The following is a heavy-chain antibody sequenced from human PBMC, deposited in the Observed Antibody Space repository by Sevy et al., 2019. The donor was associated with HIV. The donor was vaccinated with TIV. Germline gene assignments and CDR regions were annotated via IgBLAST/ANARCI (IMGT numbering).Heavy chain of an antibody. Sequence: GGSLRLSCAASGFTFSYAWMSWVHQAPGKGLEWIGRIKAKADGGTIEYAAPVKGRFTISRDDSKNTLYLQMNSLKTEDTAVYYCNTDPIILLLVTNGLDVWGQGTTVTVSS. CDR1: GFTFSYAW. V-gene: IGHV3-15*01. D-gene: IGHD2-8*02. CDR3: NTDPIILLLVTNGLDV. J-gene: IGHJ6*02. CDR2: IKAKADGGTI.